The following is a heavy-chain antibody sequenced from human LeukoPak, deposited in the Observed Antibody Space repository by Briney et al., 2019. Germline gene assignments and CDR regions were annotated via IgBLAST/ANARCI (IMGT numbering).Heavy chain of an antibody. J-gene: IGHJ4*02. CDR3: ARGRDGYNLDYFDY. Sequence: GGSLRLSCAASGFTFSSYSMNWVRQAPGKGLEWVSVIYSGGSTYYADSVKGRFTISRDNSKNTLYLQMNSLRAEDTAVYYCARGRDGYNLDYFDYWGQGTLVTVSP. D-gene: IGHD5-24*01. CDR1: GFTFSSYS. CDR2: IYSGGST. V-gene: IGHV3-53*01.